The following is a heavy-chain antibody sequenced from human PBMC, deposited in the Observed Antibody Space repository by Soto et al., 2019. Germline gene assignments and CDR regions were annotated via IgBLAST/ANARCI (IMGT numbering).Heavy chain of an antibody. D-gene: IGHD6-19*01. V-gene: IGHV4-61*01. Sequence: QVQLQESGPGLVKPSETLSLTCTLSGGSVSSGSYYWSWIRQPRGKGLEWIGYIYYSGSTNYNPSLKSRVTISVDTSKNQFSLKLSSVTAADTAVYYCARGIEGWYQGRYYYGMDVWGQGTTVTVSS. CDR1: GGSVSSGSYY. CDR2: IYYSGST. J-gene: IGHJ6*02. CDR3: ARGIEGWYQGRYYYGMDV.